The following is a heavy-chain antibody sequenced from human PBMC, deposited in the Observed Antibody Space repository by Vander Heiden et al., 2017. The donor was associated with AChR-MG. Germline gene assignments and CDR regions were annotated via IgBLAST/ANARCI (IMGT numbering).Heavy chain of an antibody. CDR1: GYRFSSFW. D-gene: IGHD5-18*01. V-gene: IGHV5-51*01. Sequence: EVQLVQSGAEVKKSGESLRISCKASGYRFSSFWIGWVRQMPGKGLEWMGIIYPTDSETRYSPSFQGQVSISVDKSISTAYLQWSSLKASDTAMYYCARHGHPQVTYDAFDIWGQGTMVTVSS. J-gene: IGHJ3*02. CDR3: ARHGHPQVTYDAFDI. CDR2: IYPTDSET.